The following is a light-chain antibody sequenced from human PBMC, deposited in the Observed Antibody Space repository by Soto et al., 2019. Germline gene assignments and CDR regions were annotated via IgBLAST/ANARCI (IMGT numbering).Light chain of an antibody. J-gene: IGLJ1*01. V-gene: IGLV2-14*01. CDR3: GSHTSSSTLNSV. CDR2: EVS. CDR1: SSDVGGYNY. Sequence: QYVLAQPASVSGSPGQSITISCTGTSSDVGGYNYVSWYQQHPGKAPKLMIYEVSNWPSGVSNRFSGSKSGNTASLTISGLQAEDEADYYCGSHTSSSTLNSVFGTGPRLTIL.